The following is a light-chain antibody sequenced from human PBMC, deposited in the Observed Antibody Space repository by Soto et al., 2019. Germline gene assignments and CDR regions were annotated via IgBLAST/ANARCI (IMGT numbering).Light chain of an antibody. V-gene: IGKV1-39*01. J-gene: IGKJ1*01. Sequence: DIPMTQSPSSLSASVGDRVTITCRASQSITTFLNWYQQKPGKAPNLLIYATSSLQSGVPSRFSGSGSGTDFTLTIRILQAEDFATYYCQQSYITPWTFGQGTKVEIK. CDR1: QSITTF. CDR2: ATS. CDR3: QQSYITPWT.